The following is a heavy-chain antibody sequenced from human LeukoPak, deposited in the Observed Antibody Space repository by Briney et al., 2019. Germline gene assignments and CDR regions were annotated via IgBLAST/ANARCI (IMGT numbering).Heavy chain of an antibody. CDR1: GFTFSRYW. D-gene: IGHD3-9*01. Sequence: PGGSLRLSCAASGFTFSRYWMDWVRQAPGKRLEWVANINEDGSEKNYVDSVRGRFTISRDNAKNSLYLQMNSLRAEDTAVYYCVREFGDYDILTGFSYFDYWGQGTLVTVSS. J-gene: IGHJ4*02. CDR3: VREFGDYDILTGFSYFDY. CDR2: INEDGSEK. V-gene: IGHV3-7*04.